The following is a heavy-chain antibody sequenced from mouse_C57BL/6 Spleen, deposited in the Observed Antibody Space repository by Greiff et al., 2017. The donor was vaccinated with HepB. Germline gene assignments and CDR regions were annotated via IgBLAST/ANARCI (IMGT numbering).Heavy chain of an antibody. Sequence: DVQLQESGAELVRPGASVKLSCTASGFNIKDDYMHWVKQRPEQGLEWIGWIDPENGDTEYASKFQGKATITADTSSNTAYLQLSSLTSEDTAVYYCTTPSTMVTSSFAYWGQGTLVTVSA. D-gene: IGHD2-2*01. CDR1: GFNIKDDY. V-gene: IGHV14-4*01. CDR2: IDPENGDT. CDR3: TTPSTMVTSSFAY. J-gene: IGHJ3*01.